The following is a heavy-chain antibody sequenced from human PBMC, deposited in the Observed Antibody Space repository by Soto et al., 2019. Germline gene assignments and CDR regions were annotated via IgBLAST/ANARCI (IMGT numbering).Heavy chain of an antibody. J-gene: IGHJ5*02. Sequence: QVQLVQSGAEVKKPGSSVKVSCKASGGTFSSYAISWVRQAPGQGLEWMGGIIPIFGTANYAQKFQGRVTITADESTSTDYMELSSLRSEDTAVYYCARDVMMATTRGWFDPWGQGTLVTVSS. V-gene: IGHV1-69*12. CDR2: IIPIFGTA. D-gene: IGHD5-12*01. CDR3: ARDVMMATTRGWFDP. CDR1: GGTFSSYA.